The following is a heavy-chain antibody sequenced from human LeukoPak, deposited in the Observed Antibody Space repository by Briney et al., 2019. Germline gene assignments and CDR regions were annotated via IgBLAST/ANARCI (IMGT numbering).Heavy chain of an antibody. CDR3: ARDYYGSGSYYPIRWDYYGMDV. CDR2: IKQDGSEK. J-gene: IGHJ6*04. CDR1: GFTFSSYW. V-gene: IGHV3-7*03. D-gene: IGHD3-10*01. Sequence: TGGSLRRSCAASGFTFSSYWMSWVRQAPGKGLEWVANIKQDGSEKYYVDSVKGRFTIARDNAKNSLYLQMNSRRAEDTAVYYCARDYYGSGSYYPIRWDYYGMDVWGKGTTVTVSS.